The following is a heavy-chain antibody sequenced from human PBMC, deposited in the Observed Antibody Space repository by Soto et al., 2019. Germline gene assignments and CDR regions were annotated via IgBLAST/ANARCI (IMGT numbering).Heavy chain of an antibody. J-gene: IGHJ4*02. CDR3: AIEGWIVGASECDHFDY. CDR1: GYTFTSYY. Sequence: QVQLVQSGAEVKKPGASVKASCKASGYTFTSYYMHWVRQAPGQGLEWMGIINPSGGSTSYAQKFQGRLTITRDTTTSTFYMELSSLRTEGTAVYYCAIEGWIVGASECDHFDYWGQGTLVTVSS. D-gene: IGHD1-26*01. CDR2: INPSGGST. V-gene: IGHV1-46*01.